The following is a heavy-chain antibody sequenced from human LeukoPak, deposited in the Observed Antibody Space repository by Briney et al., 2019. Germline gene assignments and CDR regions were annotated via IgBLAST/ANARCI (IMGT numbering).Heavy chain of an antibody. D-gene: IGHD4-17*01. CDR3: ARLEITTVTTSDY. CDR2: IIPIFGTA. J-gene: IGHJ4*02. V-gene: IGHV1-69*01. Sequence: RASVKVSCKASGGTFSSYAISWVRQAPGQGLEWMGGIIPIFGTANYAQKFQGRVTITADGSTSTAYMELSSLRSEDTAVYYCARLEITTVTTSDYWGQGTLVTVSS. CDR1: GGTFSSYA.